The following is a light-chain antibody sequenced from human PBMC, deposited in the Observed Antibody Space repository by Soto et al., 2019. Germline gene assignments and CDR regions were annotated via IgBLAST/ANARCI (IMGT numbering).Light chain of an antibody. Sequence: QAVVTQPPSVSGAPGPRVTISCTGSSSNIGAGYDVHWYQQLPGTAPKLLISGNSNRPSGVPDRFSGSKSGTSASLAITGLQAEDEADYYCQSYDSSLSAHVVFGGGTKLTVL. V-gene: IGLV1-40*01. CDR3: QSYDSSLSAHVV. J-gene: IGLJ2*01. CDR2: GNS. CDR1: SSNIGAGYD.